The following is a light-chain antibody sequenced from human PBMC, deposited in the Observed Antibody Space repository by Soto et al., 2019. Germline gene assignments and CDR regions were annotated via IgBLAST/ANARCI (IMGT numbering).Light chain of an antibody. Sequence: QSALTQPPSASGSPGQSVTISCTGTSSDVGAFNYVSWYQQHPGKAPKLMIFEINKRPSGVPDRFSGSKSGNTASLTVSGLQAEDEADYYCSSYAGINIYVFGVCNKLTV. J-gene: IGLJ7*01. CDR1: SSDVGAFNY. CDR3: SSYAGINIYV. V-gene: IGLV2-8*01. CDR2: EIN.